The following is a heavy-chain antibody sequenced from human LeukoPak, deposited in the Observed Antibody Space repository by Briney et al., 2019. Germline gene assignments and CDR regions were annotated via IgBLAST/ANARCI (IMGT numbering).Heavy chain of an antibody. J-gene: IGHJ4*02. D-gene: IGHD5-24*01. CDR2: IYLTGNT. CDR1: GYSINNGYY. Sequence: SETLSLTCNVSGYSINNGYYWGWIRQPPGKGLEWIGDIYLTGNTYSNPSLKSRVTISVDPSKNQISLNLSSVTAADTAIYYCARVRDGYKYAGFDYWGQGTLATVSS. V-gene: IGHV4-38-2*02. CDR3: ARVRDGYKYAGFDY.